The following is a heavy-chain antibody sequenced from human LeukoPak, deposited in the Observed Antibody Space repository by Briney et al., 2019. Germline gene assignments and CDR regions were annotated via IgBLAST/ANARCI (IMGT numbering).Heavy chain of an antibody. Sequence: SSGSYYWSWVRQAPGKGLEWVANIKQDGSEKYYVDSVKGRFTISRDNAKNSLYLQMNSLRAEDTAVYYCARDISSSWYEGVDYWGQGTLVTVSS. CDR3: ARDISSSWYEGVDY. CDR1: SSGSYY. D-gene: IGHD6-13*01. CDR2: IKQDGSEK. J-gene: IGHJ4*02. V-gene: IGHV3-7*01.